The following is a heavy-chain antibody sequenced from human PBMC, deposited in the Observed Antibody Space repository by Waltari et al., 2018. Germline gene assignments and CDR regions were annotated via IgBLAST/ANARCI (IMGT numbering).Heavy chain of an antibody. D-gene: IGHD3-22*01. V-gene: IGHV4-30-4*08. CDR1: GGSVSSGRHY. CDR3: ARVVKYYDSFGFPSDYMDI. J-gene: IGHJ6*03. Sequence: QVQLRESGPGLVKPSQTLSLTCSVSGGSVSSGRHYWSWIRQSPGKGPEWIGYIYHSGTTYYNPSLRGRLTLSVDTSNYQSSLKLTSVTAADTAVYYCARVVKYYDSFGFPSDYMDIWGKGTTVIVSS. CDR2: IYHSGTT.